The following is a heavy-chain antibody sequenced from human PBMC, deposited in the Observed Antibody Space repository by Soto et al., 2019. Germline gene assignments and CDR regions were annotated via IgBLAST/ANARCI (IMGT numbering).Heavy chain of an antibody. CDR2: ISSSSSNI. CDR3: ARDMAIDY. V-gene: IGHV3-21*01. CDR1: AFVFTGVG. D-gene: IGHD3-10*01. J-gene: IGHJ4*02. Sequence: GGSLRLSCPASAFVFTGVGMKWVLTAPKMGPEWVSSISSSSSNIYYADSVNGRLTISRDNAKNSLYLQMNSLGAEDTAVYSCARDMAIDYWGQGTLVTVSS.